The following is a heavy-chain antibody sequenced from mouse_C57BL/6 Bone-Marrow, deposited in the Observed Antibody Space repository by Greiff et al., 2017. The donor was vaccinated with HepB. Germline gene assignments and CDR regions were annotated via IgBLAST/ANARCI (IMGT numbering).Heavy chain of an antibody. J-gene: IGHJ1*03. CDR2: IDPSDSYT. V-gene: IGHV1-69*01. CDR3: ATDWYFDV. CDR1: GYTFTSYW. Sequence: QVHVKQPGAELVMPGASVKLSCKASGYTFTSYWMHWVKQRPGQGLEWIGEIDPSDSYTNYNQKFKGKSTLTVDKSSSTAYMQLSSLTSEDSAVYYCATDWYFDVWGTGTTVTVSS.